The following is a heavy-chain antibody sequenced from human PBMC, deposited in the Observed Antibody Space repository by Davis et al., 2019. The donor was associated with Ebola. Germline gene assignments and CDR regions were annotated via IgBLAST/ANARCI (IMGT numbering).Heavy chain of an antibody. Sequence: PGGSLRLSCAASGFTFSSYGMHWVRQAPGKGLEWVAVISYDGSNKYYADSVKGRFTISRDNSKNTLFLQMNSLRVEDTAAYYCAKVGSAVAGNAVDHWGQGTLVTVSS. CDR3: AKVGSAVAGNAVDH. D-gene: IGHD6-19*01. J-gene: IGHJ4*02. CDR1: GFTFSSYG. CDR2: ISYDGSNK. V-gene: IGHV3-30*18.